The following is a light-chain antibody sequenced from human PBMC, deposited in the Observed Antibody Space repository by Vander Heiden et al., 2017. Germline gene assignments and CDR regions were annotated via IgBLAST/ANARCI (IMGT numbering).Light chain of an antibody. J-gene: IGKJ1*01. V-gene: IGKV1-5*03. CDR3: QQYNSYSWT. CDR2: KAS. Sequence: DIQMTPSPSTLSASVGDRVIITCRASQSISSWLAWYQQKPGKAPKLLIYKASSLESGVPSRFSGSGSGTEFTLTISSLQPDDFATYYCQQYNSYSWTFGQGTKVEIK. CDR1: QSISSW.